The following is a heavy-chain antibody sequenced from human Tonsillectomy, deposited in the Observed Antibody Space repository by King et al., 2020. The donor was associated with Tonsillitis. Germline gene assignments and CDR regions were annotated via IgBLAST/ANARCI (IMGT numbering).Heavy chain of an antibody. V-gene: IGHV4-31*01. D-gene: IGHD1-26*01. Sequence: VQLQESGPGLVKPSQTLSLTCTVSGGSISSDGYFWSWIRQHPGKGLGWIGYIYFSGDNYYNPSLKSPVIISVDTSKNQFSLKLNSGAAAATAVYYCAGGGCHYGLDVWGQGTTVIVSS. CDR2: IYFSGDN. CDR3: AGGGCHYGLDV. J-gene: IGHJ6*02. CDR1: GGSISSDGYF.